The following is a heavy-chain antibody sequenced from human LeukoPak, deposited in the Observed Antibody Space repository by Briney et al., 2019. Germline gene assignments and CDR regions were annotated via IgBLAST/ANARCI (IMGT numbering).Heavy chain of an antibody. J-gene: IGHJ4*02. CDR2: IIPIFGTA. Sequence: ASVKVSCKASGGTFSSYAISWVRQAPGQGLEWMGGIIPIFGTANYAQKFQGRVTITADESTSTAYMELSSLRSEDTAVYYCARDMIKPRDYGDYSHWGQGTLVTVSS. D-gene: IGHD4-17*01. CDR3: ARDMIKPRDYGDYSH. V-gene: IGHV1-69*13. CDR1: GGTFSSYA.